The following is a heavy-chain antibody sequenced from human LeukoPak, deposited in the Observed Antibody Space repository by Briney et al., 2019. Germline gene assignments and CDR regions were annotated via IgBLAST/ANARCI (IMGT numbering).Heavy chain of an antibody. J-gene: IGHJ6*02. CDR1: GFAFSGHW. D-gene: IGHD6-13*01. V-gene: IGHV3-7*03. Sequence: GGSLRLSCAASGFAFSGHWMAWVRQAPGKGLEWVANIKQDGSEKYYVDSVGGRFTISRDNAKNSLYLQLNSLRAEDTAVYYCARDWGQQLATINMDVWGQGTTVTVSS. CDR2: IKQDGSEK. CDR3: ARDWGQQLATINMDV.